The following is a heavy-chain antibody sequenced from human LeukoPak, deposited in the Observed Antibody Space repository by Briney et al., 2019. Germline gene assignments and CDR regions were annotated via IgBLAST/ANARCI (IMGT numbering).Heavy chain of an antibody. CDR2: IIPIFGTA. CDR1: GGTFSSYA. Sequence: SVKVSCKASGGTFSSYAISWVRQAPGQGLEWMGGIIPIFGTANYAQKFQGRVTITTDESTSTAYMELSSLRSEDTAVYYCARSPIFDSAFDYWGQGTLVTVSS. V-gene: IGHV1-69*05. D-gene: IGHD5/OR15-5a*01. CDR3: ARSPIFDSAFDY. J-gene: IGHJ4*02.